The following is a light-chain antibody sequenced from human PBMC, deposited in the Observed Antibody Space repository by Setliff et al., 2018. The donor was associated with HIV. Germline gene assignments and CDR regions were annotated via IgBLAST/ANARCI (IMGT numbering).Light chain of an antibody. V-gene: IGLV1-44*01. CDR2: TND. Sequence: QSVLTQPPSASGTPGQRVTISCSVRRSNIGSNTVTWYQPLPVPAPKLLISTNDQRPSGVPDLFSGSKSGTSASLAISGLQSGDEADYYCAAWDDSLHGSYVLG. CDR3: AAWDDSLHGSYV. CDR1: RSNIGSNT. J-gene: IGLJ1*01.